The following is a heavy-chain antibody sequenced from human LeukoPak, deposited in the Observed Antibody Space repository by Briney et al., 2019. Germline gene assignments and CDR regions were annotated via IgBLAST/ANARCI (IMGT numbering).Heavy chain of an antibody. CDR1: GFTFSSYA. J-gene: IGHJ4*02. CDR3: AKAVAGSSFDY. CDR2: ISGSGGST. D-gene: IGHD6-19*01. Sequence: GGCLSLSCAASGFTFSSYAMSWVRRAPGKGLEWVSAISGSGGSTYYADSVKGRFTISRDNSKNTLYLQMNSLRAEDTAVYYCAKAVAGSSFDYWGQGALVTVSS. V-gene: IGHV3-23*01.